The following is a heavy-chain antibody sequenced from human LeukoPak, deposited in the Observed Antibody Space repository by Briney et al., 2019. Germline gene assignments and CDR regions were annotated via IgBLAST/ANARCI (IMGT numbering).Heavy chain of an antibody. Sequence: RPSETLSLTCAVYGGSFSGYYWSWIRQPPGKGLEWIGEINHSGSTNCNPSLKSRVTISVDTSKNQFSLKLSSVTAADTAVYYCARGYLRFRRFDPWGQGTLVTVSS. CDR3: ARGYLRFRRFDP. CDR1: GGSFSGYY. CDR2: INHSGST. J-gene: IGHJ5*02. D-gene: IGHD3-3*01. V-gene: IGHV4-34*01.